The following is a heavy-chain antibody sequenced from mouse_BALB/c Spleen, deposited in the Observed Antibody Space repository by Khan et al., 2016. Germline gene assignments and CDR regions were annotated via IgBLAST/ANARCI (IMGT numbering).Heavy chain of an antibody. CDR3: AMGDPYYALDY. J-gene: IGHJ4*01. V-gene: IGHV14-3*02. D-gene: IGHD3-3*01. Sequence: VQLQQSGAELVKPGASVKLSCTASGFNIKDTYMHWVKQRPEQGLEWIGRIDPANGNTKYDPKFQGKATITADKSSNKAYPQLSSLTSEDHAVYYCAMGDPYYALDYWGQGTSVTVSS. CDR1: GFNIKDTY. CDR2: IDPANGNT.